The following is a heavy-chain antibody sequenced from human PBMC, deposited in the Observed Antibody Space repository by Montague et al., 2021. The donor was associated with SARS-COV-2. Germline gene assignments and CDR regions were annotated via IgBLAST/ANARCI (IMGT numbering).Heavy chain of an antibody. CDR3: ARGSGSASATWFDP. CDR1: GGSIGSHY. Sequence: ETLSLTCTVSGGSIGSHYWSWIRLPPGKGLEWVGHIYYTGITKYKSSLKSRVTISVDTSKNQLSLKLDSVTAADTAVYYCARGSGSASATWFDPWGQGTLVNVSS. V-gene: IGHV4-59*11. J-gene: IGHJ5*02. CDR2: IYYTGIT. D-gene: IGHD6-25*01.